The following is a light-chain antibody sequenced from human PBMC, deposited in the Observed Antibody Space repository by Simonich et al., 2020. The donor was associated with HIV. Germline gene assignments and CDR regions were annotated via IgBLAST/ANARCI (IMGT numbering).Light chain of an antibody. J-gene: IGKJ4*01. CDR2: GAS. CDR3: QQRSNWPPLT. Sequence: EIVMTQSPATLSVSPGERATLSCRASPSVSRNLAWYQQKHGQAPRLLIYGASTRATGIPARFSGSGSGTDFTLTISSLEPEDFAVYYCQQRSNWPPLTFGGGTKVEIK. CDR1: PSVSRN. V-gene: IGKV3-15*01.